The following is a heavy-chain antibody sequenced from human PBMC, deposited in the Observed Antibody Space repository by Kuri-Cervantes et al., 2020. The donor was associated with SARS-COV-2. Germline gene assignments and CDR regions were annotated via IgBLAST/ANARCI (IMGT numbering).Heavy chain of an antibody. CDR1: GGSFSAYY. D-gene: IGHD3-16*01. V-gene: IGHV4-34*01. CDR3: AGSPGGVFDC. Sequence: ESLKISCAVYGGSFSAYYWSWIRQPPGKGLEWIGEINHSGSTNCNPSLKSRVTISVDTSKHQLSLKLSSVTAADTAVYYCAGSPGGVFDCWGQGTLVTVSS. J-gene: IGHJ4*02. CDR2: INHSGST.